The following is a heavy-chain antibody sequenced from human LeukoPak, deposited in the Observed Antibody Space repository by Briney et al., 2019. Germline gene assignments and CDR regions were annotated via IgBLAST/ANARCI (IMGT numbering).Heavy chain of an antibody. V-gene: IGHV3-30*18. D-gene: IGHD3-22*01. CDR1: GFTLSSYG. Sequence: GGSLRLSCAASGFTLSSYGMHWVRQAPGKGLEWVAVISNDGSNKDYADSVKGRFAISRDNSKNTMYVQMDSLRAEDTAVYYCAKDVSSGYYGDYFDYWGQGTLVTVSS. CDR2: ISNDGSNK. CDR3: AKDVSSGYYGDYFDY. J-gene: IGHJ4*02.